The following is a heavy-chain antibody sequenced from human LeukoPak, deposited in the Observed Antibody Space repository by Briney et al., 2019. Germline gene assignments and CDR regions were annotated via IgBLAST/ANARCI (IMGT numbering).Heavy chain of an antibody. Sequence: ASVKVSCKASGYSFTSYGISWVRQAPGQGLECMGWISAYNGNTKYAQKFQGRVTMTTDTSTSTAYMELRSLRSDDTAVYYCARDNSSGWYGVDYWGQGTLVTVSS. D-gene: IGHD6-19*01. CDR1: GYSFTSYG. CDR3: ARDNSSGWYGVDY. V-gene: IGHV1-18*01. CDR2: ISAYNGNT. J-gene: IGHJ4*02.